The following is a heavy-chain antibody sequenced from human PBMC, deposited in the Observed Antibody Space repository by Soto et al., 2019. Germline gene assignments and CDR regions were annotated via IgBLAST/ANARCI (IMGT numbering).Heavy chain of an antibody. J-gene: IGHJ4*02. CDR3: AKGPGTNWNFKD. CDR1: GFTFSSYA. Sequence: EVQLLESGGGSVQPGGSLRLSCAASGFTFSSYAMHWVRRPPGKGLEWVSSISGSGGTAYYADSVKGRFSISRDSLVNTLYLQTNILGAEDTAVYFCAKGPGTNWNFKDLGEGTLGPDSP. D-gene: IGHD1-7*01. V-gene: IGHV3-23*01. CDR2: ISGSGGTA.